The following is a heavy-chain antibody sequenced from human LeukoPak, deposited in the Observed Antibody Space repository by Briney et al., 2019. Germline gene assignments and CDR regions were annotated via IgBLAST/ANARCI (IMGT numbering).Heavy chain of an antibody. V-gene: IGHV3-30-3*01. CDR3: AREGITMIAVVSGFDY. CDR1: GFTFSSYA. Sequence: GGSLRLSCAASGFTFSSYAMHWVRQAPGKGLEWVAVISYDGSNKYYADSVKGRFTISRDNSKNTLYLQMNSLGAEDTAVYYCAREGITMIAVVSGFDYWGQGTLVTVSS. J-gene: IGHJ4*02. CDR2: ISYDGSNK. D-gene: IGHD3-22*01.